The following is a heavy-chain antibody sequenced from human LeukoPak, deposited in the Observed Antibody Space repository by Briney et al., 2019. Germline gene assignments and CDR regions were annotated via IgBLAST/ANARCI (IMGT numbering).Heavy chain of an antibody. J-gene: IGHJ4*02. V-gene: IGHV4-4*02. Sequence: PSGTLSLTCDVSGGSITQTNNWTCVRRPPGKQLEWIGEVNLQGGTNYNPSLLRRVAISVDTSANHVSLHMTSVTAADTAVYYCAREGGSYRPLDYSGQGTLVTVSS. CDR1: GGSITQTNN. CDR3: AREGGSYRPLDY. CDR2: VNLQGGT. D-gene: IGHD3-16*02.